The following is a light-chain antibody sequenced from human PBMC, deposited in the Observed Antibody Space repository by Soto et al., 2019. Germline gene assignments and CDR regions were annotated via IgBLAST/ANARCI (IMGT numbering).Light chain of an antibody. J-gene: IGLJ1*01. V-gene: IGLV2-11*01. CDR2: DVS. Sequence: QSVLTQPRSVSGSLGQSVTISCTGTSSDVGTYNYVSWYQQHPGKAPKVMIYDVSERPSGVPDRFSGSKSGNTASLTISGLQAEYEADYYCCSYAGSPRYVLGTGTKVTVL. CDR3: CSYAGSPRYV. CDR1: SSDVGTYNY.